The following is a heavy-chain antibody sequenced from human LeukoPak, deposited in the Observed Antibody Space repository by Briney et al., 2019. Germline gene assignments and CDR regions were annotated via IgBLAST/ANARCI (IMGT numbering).Heavy chain of an antibody. CDR2: ISGSGGST. CDR3: AKDKLVYQQLVLGFDY. D-gene: IGHD6-13*01. J-gene: IGHJ4*02. CDR1: GFTFSSYA. Sequence: GGSLRLSCAASGFTFSSYAMSWVRQAPGKGLEWVSAISGSGGSTYYADSMKGRFTISRDNSKNTLYLQMNSLRAEDTAVYYCAKDKLVYQQLVLGFDYWGQGTLVTVSS. V-gene: IGHV3-23*01.